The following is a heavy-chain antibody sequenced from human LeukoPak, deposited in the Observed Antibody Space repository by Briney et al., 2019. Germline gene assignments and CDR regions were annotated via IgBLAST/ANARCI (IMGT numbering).Heavy chain of an antibody. J-gene: IGHJ5*02. D-gene: IGHD3-10*01. CDR1: GGSISSYY. V-gene: IGHV4-59*12. CDR2: IYYSGST. CDR3: ARDRSYGSGSYYNSNWFDP. Sequence: SETLSLTCTVSGGSISSYYWSWIRQPPGKGLEWIGYIYYSGSTNYNPSLKSRVTMSVDTSKNQFSLKLSSVTAADTAVYYCARDRSYGSGSYYNSNWFDPWGQGTLVTVSS.